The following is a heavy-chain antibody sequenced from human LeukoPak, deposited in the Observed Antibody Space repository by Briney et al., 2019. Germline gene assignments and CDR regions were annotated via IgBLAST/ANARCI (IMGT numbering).Heavy chain of an antibody. CDR1: GFTVSSNY. V-gene: IGHV3-66*04. J-gene: IGHJ4*02. D-gene: IGHD3-10*01. CDR3: ARPYYYGSGSVSRDY. CDR2: IYSGGST. Sequence: GGSLRLSCAASGFTVSSNYMSWVRQAPGKGLEWVPVIYSGGSTYYADSVKGRFTISRDNSKNTLYLQMNSLRAEDTAVYYCARPYYYGSGSVSRDYWGQGTLVTVSS.